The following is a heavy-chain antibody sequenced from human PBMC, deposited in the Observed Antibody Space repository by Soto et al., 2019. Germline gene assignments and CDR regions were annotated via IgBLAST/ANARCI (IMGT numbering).Heavy chain of an antibody. Sequence: GASVKVSCKASGYTFTSYGISWVRQAPGQGLEWMGWISAYNGNTNYAQKLQGRVTMTTDTSTSTAYMELRSLRSDDTAVYYCARDGITTVTSISANYYYYYMDVWGKGTTVTVSS. CDR3: ARDGITTVTSISANYYYYYMDV. D-gene: IGHD4-17*01. CDR2: ISAYNGNT. V-gene: IGHV1-18*01. J-gene: IGHJ6*03. CDR1: GYTFTSYG.